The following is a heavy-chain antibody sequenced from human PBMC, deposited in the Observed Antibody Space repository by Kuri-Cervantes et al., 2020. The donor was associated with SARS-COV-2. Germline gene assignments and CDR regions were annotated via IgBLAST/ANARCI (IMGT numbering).Heavy chain of an antibody. D-gene: IGHD6-13*01. CDR2: IYTSGST. V-gene: IGHV4-4*07. Sequence: ESLKISCTVSGGSISSYYWSWIRQPAGKGLEWIGRIYTSGSTNYNPSLKSRVTMSVDTSKNQFSLKLSSVTAADTAVYYCARGGNIAAAGTFYYYYMDVWGKGTTVTVSS. CDR1: GGSISSYY. CDR3: ARGGNIAAAGTFYYYYMDV. J-gene: IGHJ6*03.